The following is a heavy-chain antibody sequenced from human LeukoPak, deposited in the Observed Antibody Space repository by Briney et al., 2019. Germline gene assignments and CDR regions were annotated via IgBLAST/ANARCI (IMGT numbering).Heavy chain of an antibody. V-gene: IGHV3-7*01. J-gene: IGHJ4*02. CDR1: GFTFSNSW. CDR2: MKPDGGEK. CDR3: ARGAISSWYED. D-gene: IGHD6-13*01. Sequence: GGSLRLSCAASGFTFSNSWMSWLRQAPGKGLEWVANMKPDGGEKYYVGSVEGRFTISRDNAKNSLHLQMKSLRVEDTAVYFCARGAISSWYEDWGQGTLVTVSS.